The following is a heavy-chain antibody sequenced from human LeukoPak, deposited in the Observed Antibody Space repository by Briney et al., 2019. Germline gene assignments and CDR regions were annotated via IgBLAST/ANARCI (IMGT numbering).Heavy chain of an antibody. J-gene: IGHJ4*02. Sequence: ASVKVSCKSFGYDFKTYAVSWVRQAPGQGLAWMGWISGYNRDTDYAPNFQDRVTMTTDTSTSTAYIELRSLSLDDTAVYYCARGGGQTSSWRSFDLWGQGTLVIVSS. V-gene: IGHV1-18*01. CDR1: GYDFKTYA. CDR3: ARGGGQTSSWRSFDL. D-gene: IGHD6-13*01. CDR2: ISGYNRDT.